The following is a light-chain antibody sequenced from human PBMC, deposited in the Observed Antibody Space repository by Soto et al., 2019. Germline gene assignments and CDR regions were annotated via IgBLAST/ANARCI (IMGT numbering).Light chain of an antibody. V-gene: IGKV1-5*01. J-gene: IGKJ1*01. CDR3: QEYNTFSGT. CDR2: DAS. Sequence: DIQMTQSPSTLSASVGDRVTITCRASQSITTWLAWYQQKPGKAPNLLIYDASKLESGVPSRFSGSGSDTEFTLTISSLQPDDFATYYCQEYNTFSGTFGQGTKVDIK. CDR1: QSITTW.